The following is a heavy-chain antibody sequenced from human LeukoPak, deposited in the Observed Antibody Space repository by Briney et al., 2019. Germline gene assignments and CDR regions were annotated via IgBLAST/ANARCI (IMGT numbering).Heavy chain of an antibody. D-gene: IGHD3-22*01. Sequence: SETLSLTCTVSGYSISSGYYWGWIRQPPGKGLEWIGSIYHSGSTYYNPSLKSRVTISVDTSKNQFSLKLSSVTAADTAVYYCARYYYDSSGYYRYYYYYYMDVWGKGTTVTVSS. CDR1: GYSISSGYY. J-gene: IGHJ6*03. CDR2: IYHSGST. V-gene: IGHV4-38-2*02. CDR3: ARYYYDSSGYYRYYYYYYMDV.